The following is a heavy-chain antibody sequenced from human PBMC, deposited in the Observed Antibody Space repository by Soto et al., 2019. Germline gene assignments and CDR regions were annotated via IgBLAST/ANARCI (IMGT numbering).Heavy chain of an antibody. CDR1: GYTFTSYG. Sequence: ASVKVSCKASGYTFTSYGISWVRQAPGQGLEWMGWTSAYNGNTNYAQKLQGRVTMTTDTSTSTAYMELRSLRSDDTAVYYCARPRQPRYYYYGMDVWGQGTTVTVSS. CDR3: ARPRQPRYYYYGMDV. J-gene: IGHJ6*02. V-gene: IGHV1-18*04. D-gene: IGHD6-13*01. CDR2: TSAYNGNT.